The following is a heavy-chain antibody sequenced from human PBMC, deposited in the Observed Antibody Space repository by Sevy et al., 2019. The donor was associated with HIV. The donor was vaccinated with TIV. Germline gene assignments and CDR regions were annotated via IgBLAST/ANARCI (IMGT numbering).Heavy chain of an antibody. CDR3: ARAPENSSGWSYYFDY. V-gene: IGHV3-7*04. CDR2: IKQDGSEK. J-gene: IGHJ4*02. Sequence: GGSLRLSCAASGFTFSSYWMSWVRQAPGKGLEWVANIKQDGSEKYYVDSVKGRFTISRDNAKNSLYLQMNSLRAEDTAVYYCARAPENSSGWSYYFDYWGQGTLVTVSS. CDR1: GFTFSSYW. D-gene: IGHD6-19*01.